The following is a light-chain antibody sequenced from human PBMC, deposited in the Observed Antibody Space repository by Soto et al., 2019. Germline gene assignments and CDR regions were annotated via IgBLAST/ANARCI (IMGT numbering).Light chain of an antibody. Sequence: DIVMTQSPDSLAVSLGERATINCKSSQSVLYSSNNKNYLAWYQQKPGQPPKLLIYWASTRESGVPDRFSGSGSRTDFTLTISSLQAEDVAVYYCQQYYSTPHTFGQGTKVDIK. CDR2: WAS. V-gene: IGKV4-1*01. CDR3: QQYYSTPHT. J-gene: IGKJ1*01. CDR1: QSVLYSSNNKNY.